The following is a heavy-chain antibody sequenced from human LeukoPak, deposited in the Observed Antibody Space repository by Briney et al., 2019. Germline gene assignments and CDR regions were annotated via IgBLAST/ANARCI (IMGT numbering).Heavy chain of an antibody. J-gene: IGHJ6*03. D-gene: IGHD2-2*01. Sequence: GGSLRLSCAASGFTFSNYWMHWVRQAPGKGLVWVSLINSDGTTTNYADSVKGRFTISRDNAKNTLYLQVNSLRADDTAVYYCASKPMYYYYYYMDVWGKGTTVTVSS. CDR3: ASKPMYYYYYYMDV. CDR1: GFTFSNYW. V-gene: IGHV3-74*01. CDR2: INSDGTTT.